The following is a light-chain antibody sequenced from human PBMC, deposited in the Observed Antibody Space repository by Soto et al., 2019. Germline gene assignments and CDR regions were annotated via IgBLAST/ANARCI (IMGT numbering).Light chain of an antibody. CDR1: QSVSRY. Sequence: EIVLTQSPATLSLSPGERATLSCRASQSVSRYLAWYQQKPGQAPRLLIYDASNRATGIPGRFSGSGSGTDFTLTISSLEPEDFAVYHCQQRSNWLYTFGQGTKVEIK. J-gene: IGKJ2*01. V-gene: IGKV3-11*01. CDR3: QQRSNWLYT. CDR2: DAS.